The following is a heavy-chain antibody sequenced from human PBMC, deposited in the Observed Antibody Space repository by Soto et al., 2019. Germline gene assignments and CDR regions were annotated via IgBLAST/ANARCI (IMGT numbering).Heavy chain of an antibody. J-gene: IGHJ4*02. CDR1: GASISGSYYY. Sequence: ASETLSLTCAVSGASISGSYYYWAWLRQSPGKGPEWIGSVFYTGFTSYNPSLESRVSVSVDTSKSQFSLKLSAVTAADTAVYYCATSQKGYNWNYFDHWGQGALVTVYS. D-gene: IGHD1-20*01. CDR3: ATSQKGYNWNYFDH. V-gene: IGHV4-39*01. CDR2: VFYTGFT.